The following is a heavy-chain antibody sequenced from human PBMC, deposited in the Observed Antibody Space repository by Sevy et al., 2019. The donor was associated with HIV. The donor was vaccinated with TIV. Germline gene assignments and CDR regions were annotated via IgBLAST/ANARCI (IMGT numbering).Heavy chain of an antibody. Sequence: ASVKVSCGTSGYTFTSYEINWVRLVSGQGLEYMGWINPNTGKTGYVQKFQGRFTMTVDTSKTTAYMELSNLKPDDTAMYYCSRRAFNDYWGQGTLVTVSS. CDR1: GYTFTSYE. CDR3: SRRAFNDY. V-gene: IGHV1-8*01. CDR2: INPNTGKT. J-gene: IGHJ4*02.